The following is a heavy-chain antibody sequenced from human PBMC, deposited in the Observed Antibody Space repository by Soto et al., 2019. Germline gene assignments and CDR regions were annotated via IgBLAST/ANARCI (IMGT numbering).Heavy chain of an antibody. CDR3: ARGSAARPTTYYYYGMDV. J-gene: IGHJ6*02. Sequence: ASVKVSCKASGYTFTSYAMHWVRQAPGQRLEWMGWINAGNGNTKYSQKFQGRVTITRDTSASTAYMELSSLRSEDTAVYYCARGSAARPTTYYYYGMDVWGQGTTVTVSS. CDR2: INAGNGNT. D-gene: IGHD6-6*01. V-gene: IGHV1-3*01. CDR1: GYTFTSYA.